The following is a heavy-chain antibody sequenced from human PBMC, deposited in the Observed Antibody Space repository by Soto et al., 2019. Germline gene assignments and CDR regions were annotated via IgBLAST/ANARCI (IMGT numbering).Heavy chain of an antibody. CDR1: GGSFGGYY. D-gene: IGHD3-3*01. V-gene: IGHV4-34*01. CDR2: INHSGGT. CDR3: ARGHYDLWSGYRPRGHFDY. J-gene: IGHJ4*02. Sequence: PSETLSLTCGVYGGSFGGYYWSWIRQPPGQGLEWIGEINHSGGTNYNPSLKSRVTISVDTSKNQFSLNLSSVTAADTAVYYCARGHYDLWSGYRPRGHFDYWGQGALVTVSS.